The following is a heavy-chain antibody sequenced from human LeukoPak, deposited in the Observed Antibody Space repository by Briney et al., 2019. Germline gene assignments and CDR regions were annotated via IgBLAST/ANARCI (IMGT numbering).Heavy chain of an antibody. CDR1: GLTFSKYA. D-gene: IGHD4-17*01. V-gene: IGHV3-23*01. CDR3: AKDPNGDYIGAFDF. Sequence: GGSLRLSCAASGLTFSKYAMMWLRPAPGKGLEWVSAITGSGDWALYADSVKGRFTISTDNSKNTLYLQMSSLRAEDTAVYYCAKDPNGDYIGAFDFWGQGTMVTVAS. CDR2: ITGSGDWA. J-gene: IGHJ3*01.